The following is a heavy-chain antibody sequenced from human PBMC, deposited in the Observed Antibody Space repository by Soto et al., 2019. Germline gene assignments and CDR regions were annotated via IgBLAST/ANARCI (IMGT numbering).Heavy chain of an antibody. D-gene: IGHD3-9*01. CDR3: ARGRLYYDILTGPQLNYYYYMDV. V-gene: IGHV4-59*08. CDR1: GGSISSYY. Sequence: NPSETLSLTCTVSGGSISSYYWSWIRQPPGKGLEWIGYIYYSGSTNYNPSLKSRVTISVDTSKNQFSLKLSSVTAADTAVYYCARGRLYYDILTGPQLNYYYYMDVWGKGTTVTVSS. CDR2: IYYSGST. J-gene: IGHJ6*03.